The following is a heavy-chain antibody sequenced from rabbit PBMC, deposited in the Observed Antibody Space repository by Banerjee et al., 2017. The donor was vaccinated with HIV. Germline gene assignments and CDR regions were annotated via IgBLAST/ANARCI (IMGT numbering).Heavy chain of an antibody. Sequence: QEQLEESGGDLVKPEGSLTLTCTASGFSFSSSYYMCWVRQAPGKGLEWIGCIYAGSSGVTYYASWAKGRFTISKTSSTTVTLQMTSLTAADTATYFCARDTYASSSGYYPFNLWGPGTLVTVS. CDR2: IYAGSSGVT. D-gene: IGHD1-1*01. CDR3: ARDTYASSSGYYPFNL. J-gene: IGHJ4*01. V-gene: IGHV1S45*01. CDR1: GFSFSSSYY.